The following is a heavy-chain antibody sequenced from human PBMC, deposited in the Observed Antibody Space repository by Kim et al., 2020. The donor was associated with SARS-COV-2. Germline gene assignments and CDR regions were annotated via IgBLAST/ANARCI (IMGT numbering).Heavy chain of an antibody. V-gene: IGHV4-34*01. J-gene: IGHJ5*02. D-gene: IGHD6-19*01. CDR1: DGSFTGYY. CDR3: SRGSGHISCFDP. CDR2: THHSGRT. Sequence: SETLSLTCAVSDGSFTGYYWTWIRQTPDTGLEWICETHHSGRTIYNPTLKLRGTISVEAATSQFSLTVNFVTAADTAAYDCSRGSGHISCFDPWAQDTLV.